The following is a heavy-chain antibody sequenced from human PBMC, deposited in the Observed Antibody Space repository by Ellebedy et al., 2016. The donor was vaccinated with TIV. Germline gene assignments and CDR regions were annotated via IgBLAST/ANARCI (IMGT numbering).Heavy chain of an antibody. CDR2: IYHSGST. CDR3: ARETEPDKISGHGPIDY. J-gene: IGHJ4*02. Sequence: MPSETLSLTCAVSGGSISSSNRWCWVRQPPGKGLEWIGEIYHSGSTNYNPSLKSRVTISVDKSKNKFSLKVSSVTAADTSGYFCARETEPDKISGHGPIDYWGQGTLVTVSS. D-gene: IGHD5-12*01. V-gene: IGHV4-4*02. CDR1: GGSISSSNR.